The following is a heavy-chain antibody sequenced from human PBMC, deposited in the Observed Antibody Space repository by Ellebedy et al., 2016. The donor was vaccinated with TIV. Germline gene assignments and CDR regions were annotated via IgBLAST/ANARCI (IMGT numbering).Heavy chain of an antibody. V-gene: IGHV3-33*01. D-gene: IGHD3-9*01. CDR3: AREQSPYYEILTGSFDY. J-gene: IGHJ4*02. CDR1: GFSFSTYG. CDR2: IWYDGFNK. Sequence: PGGSLRLSCPASGFSFSTYGMHWVRQAPGQGLEWVAVIWYDGFNKDYADSVKGRVTISRDNSKRTLYLEMKSLRVEDTAVYYCAREQSPYYEILTGSFDYWGQGALVTVSS.